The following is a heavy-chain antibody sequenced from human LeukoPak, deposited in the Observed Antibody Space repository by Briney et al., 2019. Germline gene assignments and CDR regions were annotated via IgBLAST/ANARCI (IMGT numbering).Heavy chain of an antibody. CDR3: ATTVETGDAFDI. CDR2: TYYRSKWYN. D-gene: IGHD1-1*01. Sequence: SQTLSLTCAISGYSVSSNSAAWSWIRLSPSRCVEWLGRTYYRSKWYNDYAVSVRSRITINPDTSKNLFSLQLNSVTPEDTAEYYCATTVETGDAFDIWGPGTRVTVSS. J-gene: IGHJ3*02. V-gene: IGHV6-1*01. CDR1: GYSVSSNSAA.